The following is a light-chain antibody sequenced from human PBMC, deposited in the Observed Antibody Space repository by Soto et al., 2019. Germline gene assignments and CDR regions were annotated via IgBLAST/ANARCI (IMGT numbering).Light chain of an antibody. CDR2: GNS. V-gene: IGLV1-40*01. CDR3: QSYDSSLSGTL. Sequence: VLTQPPSVSGAPGQRVTISCTGSSSNIGAGYDVHWYQQLPGTAPKLLIYGNSNRPSGVPDRFSGSKSGTSASLAITGLQAEDEADYYCQSYDSSLSGTLFGGGTKLTVL. CDR1: SSNIGAGYD. J-gene: IGLJ2*01.